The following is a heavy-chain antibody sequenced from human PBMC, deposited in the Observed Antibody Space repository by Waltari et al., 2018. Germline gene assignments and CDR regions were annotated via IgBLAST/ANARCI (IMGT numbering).Heavy chain of an antibody. CDR2: IYYSGST. Sequence: QVQLQESGPGLVKPSETLSLTCSVSGAYFESNSHYWGWVRQPPGKGLEWIGSIYYSGSTYYNPSLKSRVNMSVDTANYQFSLKVTSVTAADTAIYYCARTAYDHLTGYPTLDHWGQGILVTVSS. CDR3: ARTAYDHLTGYPTLDH. CDR1: GAYFESNSHY. V-gene: IGHV4-39*07. D-gene: IGHD3-9*01. J-gene: IGHJ4*02.